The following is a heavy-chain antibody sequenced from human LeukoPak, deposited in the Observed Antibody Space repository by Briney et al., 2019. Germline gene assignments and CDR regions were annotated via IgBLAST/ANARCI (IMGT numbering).Heavy chain of an antibody. V-gene: IGHV3-53*01. Sequence: GGSLRLSCAASGFIVSNNYLNWVRQAPGKGLEWVSVISSGGNTYYIDSVKGRFTISRDNSRNTLCLQMNSLRAEDTAVYYCAREASNGYHFDFWGQGTLVTVSS. CDR2: ISSGGNT. D-gene: IGHD3-22*01. J-gene: IGHJ4*02. CDR1: GFIVSNNY. CDR3: AREASNGYHFDF.